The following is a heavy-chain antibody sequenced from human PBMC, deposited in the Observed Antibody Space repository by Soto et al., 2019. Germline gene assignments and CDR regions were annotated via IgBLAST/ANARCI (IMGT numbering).Heavy chain of an antibody. Sequence: SETLSLTCTVSGGSISCYYWSWIRQPPGKGLEWIGYIYYSGSTNYNPSLKSRVTISVDTSKNQFSLKLSSVTAADTAVYYCARGEAYSSSWYFDYWGQGTLVTVSS. CDR3: ARGEAYSSSWYFDY. CDR2: IYYSGST. V-gene: IGHV4-59*01. CDR1: GGSISCYY. J-gene: IGHJ4*02. D-gene: IGHD6-13*01.